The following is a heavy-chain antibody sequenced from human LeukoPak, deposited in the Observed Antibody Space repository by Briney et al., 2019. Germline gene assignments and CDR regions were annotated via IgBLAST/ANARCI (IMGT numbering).Heavy chain of an antibody. Sequence: GGTLRLSCAASGFTFNTYGMTWVRQAPGKGLEWVSAITSSGGSTYYGDSVKGRFTISRDNSRNTLYLQMNSLRVDDTAVYYCAKSPSIAARLFDYWGQGTLVTVSS. V-gene: IGHV3-23*01. J-gene: IGHJ4*02. CDR1: GFTFNTYG. D-gene: IGHD6-6*01. CDR3: AKSPSIAARLFDY. CDR2: ITSSGGST.